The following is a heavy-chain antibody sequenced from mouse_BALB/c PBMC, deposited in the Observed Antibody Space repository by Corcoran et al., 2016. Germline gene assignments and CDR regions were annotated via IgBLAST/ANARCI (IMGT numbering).Heavy chain of an antibody. V-gene: IGHV9-3-1*01. CDR2: INTYTGEP. J-gene: IGHJ4*01. CDR3: ARVRGDYYAMDY. CDR1: GYTFTNYG. Sequence: QIQLVQSGPELKKPGETVKISCKASGYTFTNYGMNWVKQAPGKGLKWMGWINTYTGEPTYADDFKGRFAFSLETSASTAYLQINNLKNEDTATYFCARVRGDYYAMDYWGQGTSVTVSS.